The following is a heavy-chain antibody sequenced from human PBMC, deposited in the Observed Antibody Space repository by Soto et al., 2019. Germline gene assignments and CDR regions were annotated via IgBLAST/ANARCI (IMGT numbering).Heavy chain of an antibody. CDR3: ASIGGRYSALNY. CDR1: GYTFTSDY. CDR2: INPSGGST. D-gene: IGHD1-26*01. J-gene: IGHJ4*02. Sequence: QVQLVQSGAEMKKPGASVKVSCKASGYTFTSDYMHWVRQAPGQGLEWMGIINPSGGSTSYAQKFQGRVTMTRDTSTNTVYRELSSLRSEDTAVYYCASIGGRYSALNYWGQGTLVTVSS. V-gene: IGHV1-46*03.